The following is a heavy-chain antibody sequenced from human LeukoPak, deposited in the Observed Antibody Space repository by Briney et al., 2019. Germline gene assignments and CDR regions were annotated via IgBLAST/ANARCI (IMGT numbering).Heavy chain of an antibody. CDR1: GYAFTTYD. D-gene: IGHD6-19*01. Sequence: GASVKVSCKASGYAFTTYDINWVRQATGQGPEWIGWMYPNSGNTGYTQNFQGRVTMTRNTSISTAYMELSSLKSEDTAVYYCARGRGSGHKENWFDPWGLGTLVTVSS. V-gene: IGHV1-8*01. CDR2: MYPNSGNT. CDR3: ARGRGSGHKENWFDP. J-gene: IGHJ5*02.